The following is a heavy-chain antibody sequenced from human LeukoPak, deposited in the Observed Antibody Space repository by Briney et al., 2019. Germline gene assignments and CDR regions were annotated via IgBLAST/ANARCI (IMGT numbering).Heavy chain of an antibody. D-gene: IGHD3-3*01. V-gene: IGHV4-39*01. CDR3: ARGGIGVLRFLEWLPPLYNWFDP. Sequence: SETLSHTCTLSGDSISSSSYYWGWIRQPPGKGLAWIGSIYYSGSTYYNPSLKNRVTISVDTSKNQFSLKLSSVPAADTAVYYCARGGIGVLRFLEWLPPLYNWFDPWGQGTLVTVSS. CDR1: GDSISSSSYY. CDR2: IYYSGST. J-gene: IGHJ5*02.